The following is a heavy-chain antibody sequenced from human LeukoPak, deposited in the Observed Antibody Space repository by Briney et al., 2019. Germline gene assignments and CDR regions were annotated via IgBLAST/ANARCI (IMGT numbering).Heavy chain of an antibody. D-gene: IGHD3-22*01. CDR2: ISAYNGDT. Sequence: GASVKVPCKASGYTFSNYGISWVRQAPGQGLEWMGWISAYNGDTNYAQKLQGRVTLTTDTSTSTAYMELRSLRSDDTAVYYCARNWPDVFYYDSSHYVFDIWGQGTMVTVSS. CDR3: ARNWPDVFYYDSSHYVFDI. CDR1: GYTFSNYG. V-gene: IGHV1-18*01. J-gene: IGHJ3*02.